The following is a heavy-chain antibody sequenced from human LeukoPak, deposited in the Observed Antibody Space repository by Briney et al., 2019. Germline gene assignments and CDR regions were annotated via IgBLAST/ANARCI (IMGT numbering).Heavy chain of an antibody. CDR1: GFTFSSYA. Sequence: QSGGSLRLSCAASGFTFSSYAMSWVRQAPGKGLEWVSAISGSGGSTYYADSVKGRLTISRDNSKNTLYLQMNSLRAEDTAVYYCAKIEIPGTPNYYGMDVWGQGTTVTVSS. CDR3: AKIEIPGTPNYYGMDV. D-gene: IGHD1-14*01. J-gene: IGHJ6*02. V-gene: IGHV3-23*01. CDR2: ISGSGGST.